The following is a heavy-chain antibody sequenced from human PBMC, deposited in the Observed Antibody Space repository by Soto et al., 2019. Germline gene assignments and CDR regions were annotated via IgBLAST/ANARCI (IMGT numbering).Heavy chain of an antibody. CDR1: GYSIRSGYF. Sequence: PSETLSLTCAVSGYSIRSGYFWGWIRQPPGKGLEWIGSMSHSGITYYNLSLKSRVTISVDTSKNQLSLKLSSATAADTAVYYCARSMYSTSAQLYYGMDVWGQGTTVTVSS. D-gene: IGHD6-6*01. V-gene: IGHV4-38-2*01. J-gene: IGHJ6*02. CDR2: MSHSGIT. CDR3: ARSMYSTSAQLYYGMDV.